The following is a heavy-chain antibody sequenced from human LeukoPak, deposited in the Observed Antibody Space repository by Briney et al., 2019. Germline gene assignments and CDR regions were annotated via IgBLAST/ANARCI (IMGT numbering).Heavy chain of an antibody. Sequence: GRSLRLSCAASGFTFSSYGMHWVRQAPGKGLEWVVVIWYDGSNKYYADSVKGRFTISRDNSKNTLYLQMNSLRAEDTAVYYCAARGDALDYWGQGTLVTVSS. CDR3: AARGDALDY. J-gene: IGHJ4*02. CDR1: GFTFSSYG. D-gene: IGHD2-21*01. V-gene: IGHV3-33*01. CDR2: IWYDGSNK.